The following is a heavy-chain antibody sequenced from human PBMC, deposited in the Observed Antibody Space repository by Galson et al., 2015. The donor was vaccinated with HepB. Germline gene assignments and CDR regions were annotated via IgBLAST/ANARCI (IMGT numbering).Heavy chain of an antibody. Sequence: SVKVSCKASGGTFSSYAISWVRQAPGQGLEWMGRIIPILGIANYAQKFQGRVTITADKSTSTAYMELNSLRSEDTAVYYCAAGYCSGGSCYFRPYYYYGMDVWGQGTKVTVSS. CDR3: AAGYCSGGSCYFRPYYYYGMDV. CDR1: GGTFSSYA. D-gene: IGHD2-15*01. CDR2: IIPILGIA. J-gene: IGHJ6*02. V-gene: IGHV1-69*04.